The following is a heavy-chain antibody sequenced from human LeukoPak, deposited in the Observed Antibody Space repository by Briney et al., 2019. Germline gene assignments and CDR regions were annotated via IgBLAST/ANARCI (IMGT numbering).Heavy chain of an antibody. CDR3: ATIGYCSSTSCPYYYYGMDV. CDR2: ISAYNGNT. J-gene: IGHJ6*04. CDR1: GYTFTSYG. D-gene: IGHD2-2*01. V-gene: IGHV1-18*04. Sequence: EASVKVSCKASGYTFTSYGISWVGQAPGQGLEWMGWISAYNGNTNYAQKLQGRVTMTTDTSTSTAYMELRSLRSDDTAVYYCATIGYCSSTSCPYYYYGMDVWGKGTTVTVSS.